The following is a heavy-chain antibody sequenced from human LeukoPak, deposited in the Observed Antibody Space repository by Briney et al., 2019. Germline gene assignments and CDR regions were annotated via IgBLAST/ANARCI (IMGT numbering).Heavy chain of an antibody. CDR3: ARDFVAGLDY. CDR2: IRSSGSNM. CDR1: GFTFRSYE. D-gene: IGHD6-19*01. V-gene: IGHV3-48*03. J-gene: IGHJ4*02. Sequence: GGSLRLSCAASGFTFRSYEMSWVCQAPGKGLEWIAYIRSSGSNMYYADSVRGRFSISRDNAKNSLYLQMNSLRAEDTAVYYCARDFVAGLDYWGQGTLVTVSS.